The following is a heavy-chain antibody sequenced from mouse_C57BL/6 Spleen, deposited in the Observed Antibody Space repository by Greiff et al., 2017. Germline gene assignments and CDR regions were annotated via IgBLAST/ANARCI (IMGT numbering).Heavy chain of an antibody. CDR3: AVTTVESFAY. CDR1: GYTFTDYY. CDR2: INPYNGGT. Sequence: EVKLQQSGPVLVKPGASVKMSCKASGYTFTDYYMNWVKQSHGKSLEWIGVINPYNGGTSYNQKFKGKATLTVDKSSSTAYMELNSLTSEDSAVYYCAVTTVESFAYWGQGTLVTVSA. J-gene: IGHJ3*01. V-gene: IGHV1-19*01. D-gene: IGHD1-1*01.